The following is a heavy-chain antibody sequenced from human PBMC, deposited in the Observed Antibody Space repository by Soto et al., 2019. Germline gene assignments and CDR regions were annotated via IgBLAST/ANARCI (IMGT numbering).Heavy chain of an antibody. CDR2: INPNNGAT. Sequence: QVQLVQSGAEVQKPGASVKVSCKAPRYIFTAYFMHWVRQAPGQGLEWMGWINPNNGATHYGLSFQGRVTMTRYTSISSAYMELSSLRSDDAAVYYCASHDPGARFDPWGQGTLVIVSS. V-gene: IGHV1-2*02. J-gene: IGHJ5*02. CDR1: RYIFTAYF. D-gene: IGHD1-1*01. CDR3: ASHDPGARFDP.